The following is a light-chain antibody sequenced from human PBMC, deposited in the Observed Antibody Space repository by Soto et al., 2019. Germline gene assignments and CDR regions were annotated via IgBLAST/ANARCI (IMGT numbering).Light chain of an antibody. CDR1: QSVRSNF. Sequence: EIVLTQSPDTLSLSPGERATLSCRASQSVRSNFLAWYQQRPGQSPRLLIYGAGSRATGIPERISGSGSETDFTLTIYRLEPEDFAVYYCQQYCSSPYTFGQGTKVDIK. CDR2: GAG. V-gene: IGKV3-20*01. J-gene: IGKJ2*01. CDR3: QQYCSSPYT.